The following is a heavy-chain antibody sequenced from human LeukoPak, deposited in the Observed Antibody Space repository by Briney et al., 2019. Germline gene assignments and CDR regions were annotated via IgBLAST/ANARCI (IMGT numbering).Heavy chain of an antibody. CDR1: GFTFSDYT. CDR2: LSGSGGTT. CDR3: AKNRYCSGGSCYDPFDY. J-gene: IGHJ4*02. V-gene: IGHV3-23*01. D-gene: IGHD2-15*01. Sequence: GGSLRLSCAASGFTFSDYTITWVRQAPGKGLEWVSGLSGSGGTTYYADSVKGRFTISRDNSKNTLYPQMNSLRAEDTAVYYCAKNRYCSGGSCYDPFDYWGQGTLVTVSS.